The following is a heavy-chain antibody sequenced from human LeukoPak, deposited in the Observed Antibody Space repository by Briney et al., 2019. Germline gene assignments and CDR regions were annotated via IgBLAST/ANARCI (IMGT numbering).Heavy chain of an antibody. D-gene: IGHD3-9*01. CDR3: AGNVLRYFDWPNYYYYYMDV. CDR2: IYYSGST. V-gene: IGHV4-59*01. CDR1: GFTFSSYA. Sequence: GSLRLSCAASGFTFSSYAMSWIRQPPGKGLEWIGYIYYSGSTNYNPSLKSRVTISVDTSKNQFSLKLSSVTAADTAAYYCAGNVLRYFDWPNYYYYYMDVWGKGTTVTVSS. J-gene: IGHJ6*03.